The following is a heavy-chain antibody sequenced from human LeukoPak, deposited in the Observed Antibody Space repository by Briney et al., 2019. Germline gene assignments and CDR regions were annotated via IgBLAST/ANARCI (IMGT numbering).Heavy chain of an antibody. Sequence: SETLSLTCTVSGGSISSYYWSWIRQSAGKGLEWIGRIYTSGSTNYNPSLKSRVTMSVDTSKNQFSLKLSSVTAADTAVYYCARGKYSSGSYFDYWGQGTLVTVSS. V-gene: IGHV4-4*07. CDR1: GGSISSYY. J-gene: IGHJ4*02. D-gene: IGHD6-19*01. CDR2: IYTSGST. CDR3: ARGKYSSGSYFDY.